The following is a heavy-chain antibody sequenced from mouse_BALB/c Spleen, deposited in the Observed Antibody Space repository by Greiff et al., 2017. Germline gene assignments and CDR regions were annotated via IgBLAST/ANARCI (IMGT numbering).Heavy chain of an antibody. CDR3: ARASYDYGSTLDY. Sequence: EVKLHQSGAELVKPGASVKLSCTASGFTITDTYMHWVKQRPEQGLEWIGRIDPANGNTKYDPKFQGKATITADTSSNTAYLQLSSLTSEDTAVYYCARASYDYGSTLDYWGQGTTLTVSS. D-gene: IGHD1-1*01. CDR2: IDPANGNT. J-gene: IGHJ2*01. CDR1: GFTITDTY. V-gene: IGHV14-3*02.